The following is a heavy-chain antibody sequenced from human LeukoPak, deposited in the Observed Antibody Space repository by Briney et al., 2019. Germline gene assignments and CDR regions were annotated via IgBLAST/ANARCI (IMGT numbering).Heavy chain of an antibody. Sequence: GASVKVSCKASGYTFTGYYMHWVLQAPGQGLEWMGWINPNSGGTNYAQKFQGRVTMTRDTSISTAYMELSRLRSDDTAVYYCARGLITMVRGVSFLVYWGQGTLVTVSS. CDR2: INPNSGGT. CDR1: GYTFTGYY. V-gene: IGHV1-2*02. CDR3: ARGLITMVRGVSFLVY. J-gene: IGHJ4*02. D-gene: IGHD3-10*01.